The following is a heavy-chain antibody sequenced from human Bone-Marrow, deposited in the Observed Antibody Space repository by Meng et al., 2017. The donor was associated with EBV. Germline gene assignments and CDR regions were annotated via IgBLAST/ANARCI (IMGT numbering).Heavy chain of an antibody. CDR2: INPNSGGT. CDR1: GYAFTGYY. V-gene: IGHV1-2*02. CDR3: AMGLATDFDY. D-gene: IGHD5-12*01. J-gene: IGHJ4*02. Sequence: QVELVQSGAEVKKPAALLHVSGHASGYAFTGYYIQWVRQAPGQGLGWVGWINPNSGGTNYAEKFQGRVTMTRDTSITTAFMELSSLKSDDTAVYYCAMGLATDFDYWGQGTLVTVSS.